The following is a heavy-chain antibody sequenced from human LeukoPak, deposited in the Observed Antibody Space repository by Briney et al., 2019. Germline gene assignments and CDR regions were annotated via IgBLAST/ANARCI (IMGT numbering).Heavy chain of an antibody. V-gene: IGHV3-30*02. CDR3: AKAGPSGANWFDP. CDR2: IRYDGSNK. Sequence: GGSLRLSCAASGFTFSSYGMHWVRQAPGEGLEWVAFIRYDGSNKYYADSVKGRFTISRDNSKNTLYLQMNSLRAEDTAVYYCAKAGPSGANWFDPWGQGTLVTVSS. CDR1: GFTFSSYG. D-gene: IGHD6-19*01. J-gene: IGHJ5*02.